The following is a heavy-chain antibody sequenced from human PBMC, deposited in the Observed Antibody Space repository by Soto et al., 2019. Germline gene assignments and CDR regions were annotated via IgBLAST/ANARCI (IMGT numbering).Heavy chain of an antibody. V-gene: IGHV3-30-3*01. CDR2: ISYDGSNK. D-gene: IGHD5-18*01. J-gene: IGHJ4*02. CDR1: GFTFSSYA. CDR3: ARDLDTAMVTEGLTGVGY. Sequence: GGSLRLSCAASGFTFSSYAMHWVRQAPGKGLEWVAVISYDGSNKYYADSVKGRFTISRDNSKNTLYLQMNSLRAEDTAVYYCARDLDTAMVTEGLTGVGYWGQGTLVTVSS.